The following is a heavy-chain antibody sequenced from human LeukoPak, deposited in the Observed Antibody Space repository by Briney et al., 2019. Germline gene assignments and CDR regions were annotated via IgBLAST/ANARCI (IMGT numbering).Heavy chain of an antibody. CDR3: AREPWVKNYYDSRGYSDY. D-gene: IGHD3-22*01. J-gene: IGHJ4*02. CDR2: INHSGST. CDR1: GGSFSGYY. V-gene: IGHV4-34*01. Sequence: SETLTLTCAVYGGSFSGYYWSWIRQPPGKGLEWIGEINHSGSTNYNPSLKSRVTISVDTSKNQFSLKLSSVTAADTAVYYCAREPWVKNYYDSRGYSDYWGQGTLVTVSS.